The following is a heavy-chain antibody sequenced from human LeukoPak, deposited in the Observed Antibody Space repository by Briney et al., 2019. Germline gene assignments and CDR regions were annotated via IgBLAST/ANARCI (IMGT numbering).Heavy chain of an antibody. D-gene: IGHD5-12*01. J-gene: IGHJ5*02. CDR2: MNPNSGNT. CDR1: GYTFTSYD. Sequence: ASVKVSCKASGYTFTSYDINWVRQATGQGLEWMGWMNPNSGNTGYAQKFQGRVTMTRNTSISTAYMELSSLRSEDTAVYYCARGGGYDHGGSYNWFDPWGQGTLVTVSS. V-gene: IGHV1-8*01. CDR3: ARGGGYDHGGSYNWFDP.